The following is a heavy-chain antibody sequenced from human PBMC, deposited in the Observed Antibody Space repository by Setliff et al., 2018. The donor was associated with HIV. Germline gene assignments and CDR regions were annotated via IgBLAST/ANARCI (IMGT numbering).Heavy chain of an antibody. D-gene: IGHD2-8*02. CDR2: INVGSGKT. J-gene: IGHJ3*01. CDR1: GYIFSSYA. CDR3: ARSSRDIYTGVGGLDAFDV. V-gene: IGHV1-3*01. Sequence: ASVKVSCKTSGYIFSSYAMHWVRQAPGQRLEWMGWINVGSGKTQYSQEFQGRVTFTRDTSASTAYMDLSSLRSGDTAVYYCARSSRDIYTGVGGLDAFDVWGQGTMVTVSS.